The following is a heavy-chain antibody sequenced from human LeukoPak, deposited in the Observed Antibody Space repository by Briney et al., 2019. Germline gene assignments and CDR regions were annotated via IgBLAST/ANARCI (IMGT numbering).Heavy chain of an antibody. V-gene: IGHV1-2*02. CDR3: ASLNGGITGANFDY. CDR1: GYTFTGYY. J-gene: IGHJ4*02. Sequence: ASVKVSCKASGYTFTGYYMHWVRQAPGQGLEWMGWINPNSGGTNYAQKFQGRVTMTRDTSISTAYMELSRLRSDDTAVYYCASLNGGITGANFDYWGQGTLVTVSS. CDR2: INPNSGGT. D-gene: IGHD1-7*01.